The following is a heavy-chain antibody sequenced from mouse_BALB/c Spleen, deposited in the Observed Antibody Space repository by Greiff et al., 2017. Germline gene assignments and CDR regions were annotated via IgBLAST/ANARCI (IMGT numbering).Heavy chain of an antibody. CDR1: GYSFTSCYS. Sequence: EVQLVESGPDLVKPSQSLSLTCTVTGYSFTSCYSWHSLRQFPGNQLEWMGYIHYSGSTNYNPSLKSRISITRDTSKNQFFLQLNSVTTEDTATYYCARGEYGGFAYWGQGTLVTVSA. CDR3: ARGEYGGFAY. J-gene: IGHJ3*01. CDR2: IHYSGST. V-gene: IGHV3-1*02. D-gene: IGHD5-1*01.